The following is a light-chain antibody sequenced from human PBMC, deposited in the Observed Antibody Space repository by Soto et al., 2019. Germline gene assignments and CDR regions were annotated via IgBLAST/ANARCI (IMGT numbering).Light chain of an antibody. V-gene: IGKV3D-15*01. CDR1: QSVSST. CDR3: QQYNNWPPYT. J-gene: IGKJ2*01. CDR2: GAS. Sequence: EMVMPQSPATLSVSPGARATLSCRASQSVSSTLAWYQQKPGQAPRLLIYGASTRATGIPARFSGSGSGTEFTLNISSLQSEDFAVYYCQQYNNWPPYTFGQGTKLEIK.